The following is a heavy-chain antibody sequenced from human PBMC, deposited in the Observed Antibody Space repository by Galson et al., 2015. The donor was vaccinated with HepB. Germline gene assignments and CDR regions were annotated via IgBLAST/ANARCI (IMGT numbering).Heavy chain of an antibody. J-gene: IGHJ4*02. CDR3: AKDRAFFYYDSSGSY. CDR1: GFTFSSYG. Sequence: SLRLSCAASGFTFSSYGMHWVRQAPGKGLEWVAFIRYDGSNKYYADSVKGRFTISRDNSKNTLYLQMNSLRAEDTAVYYCAKDRAFFYYDSSGSYWGRGTLVTVSS. D-gene: IGHD3-22*01. V-gene: IGHV3-30*02. CDR2: IRYDGSNK.